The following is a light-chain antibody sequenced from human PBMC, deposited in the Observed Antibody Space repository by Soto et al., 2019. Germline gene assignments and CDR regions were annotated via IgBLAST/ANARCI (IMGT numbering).Light chain of an antibody. CDR3: LLYYGGAPNWV. CDR2: STS. CDR1: TGAVTSGYY. V-gene: IGLV7-43*01. J-gene: IGLJ3*02. Sequence: QAVVTQEPSLTVSPGGTVTLTCASSTGAVTSGYYPNWFQQKPGQAPGALIYSTSNKHSWTPARFSGSLLGGKAALTLSGVQPEAEAEYYCLLYYGGAPNWVFGGGTKLTVL.